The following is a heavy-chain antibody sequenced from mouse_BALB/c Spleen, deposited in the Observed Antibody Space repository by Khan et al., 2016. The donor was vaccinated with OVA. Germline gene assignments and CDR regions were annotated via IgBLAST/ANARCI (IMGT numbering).Heavy chain of an antibody. D-gene: IGHD1-1*02. CDR3: ARGGYYGQYFDY. CDR2: INTYTGEP. J-gene: IGHJ2*01. V-gene: IGHV9-1*02. Sequence: QVQLQQSGPELKKPGETVKISCKASGYTFTNYGMNWVKQAPGKGLKWMGWINTYTGEPTYADDFKGRFAFSLETSASTAYLQINNLKSEGMATYFCARGGYYGQYFDYGSQGTTLTVSS. CDR1: GYTFTNYG.